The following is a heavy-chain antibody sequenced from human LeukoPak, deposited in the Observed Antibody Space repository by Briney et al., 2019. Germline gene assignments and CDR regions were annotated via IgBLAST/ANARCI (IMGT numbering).Heavy chain of an antibody. CDR1: GFTFSNHY. CDR2: ISGSGGST. CDR3: AKASYYDFWSGYFRDAFDI. Sequence: GGSLRLSCAASGFTFSNHYMDWVRQAPGKGLEWVSAISGSGGSTYYADSVKGRFTISRDNSKNTLYLQMNSLRAEDTAVYYCAKASYYDFWSGYFRDAFDIWGQGTMVTVSS. V-gene: IGHV3-23*01. J-gene: IGHJ3*02. D-gene: IGHD3-3*01.